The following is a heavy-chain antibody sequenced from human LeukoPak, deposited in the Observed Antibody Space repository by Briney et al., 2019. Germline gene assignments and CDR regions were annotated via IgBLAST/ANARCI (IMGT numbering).Heavy chain of an antibody. CDR3: ARDPLLLWFGEPSNAFDI. V-gene: IGHV3-23*01. CDR1: GFSFSSYA. J-gene: IGHJ3*02. Sequence: GGSLRLSCVASGFSFSSYAMSWVRQAPGKGLEWVSGISGSGGSTYYADSVKGRFTISRDNSKNTLYLQMNSLRAEDTAVYYCARDPLLLWFGEPSNAFDIWGQGTMVTVSS. CDR2: ISGSGGST. D-gene: IGHD3-10*01.